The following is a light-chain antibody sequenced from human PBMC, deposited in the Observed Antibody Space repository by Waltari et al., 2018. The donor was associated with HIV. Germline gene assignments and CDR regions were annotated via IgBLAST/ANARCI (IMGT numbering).Light chain of an antibody. V-gene: IGKV4-1*01. CDR2: WAS. Sequence: DIVLTQFPNSLAGSLGARATMRCRSSQSVFYSPSNKNFLSWYQQKSGQPPRLLIYWASRRENGVPDRFTGSGSGADFTLTISNLQPEDVATYYCQQYYGKFWTFGQGTKVEV. J-gene: IGKJ1*01. CDR1: QSVFYSPSNKNF. CDR3: QQYYGKFWT.